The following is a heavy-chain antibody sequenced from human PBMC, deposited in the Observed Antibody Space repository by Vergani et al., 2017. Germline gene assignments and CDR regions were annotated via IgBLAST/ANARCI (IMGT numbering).Heavy chain of an antibody. CDR3: ARAELMTTESNGAFDY. V-gene: IGHV4-31*03. D-gene: IGHD4-11*01. J-gene: IGHJ4*02. Sequence: QVQLQESGPGLVKPSQTLSLTCTVSGGSISSGGYFWSWIRQHPGKGLEWIGYIYYSGSTYYNPSLKSRLTISVDTSKNQFSLKLSSVTAADTAVYYCARAELMTTESNGAFDYWGQGTLVTVSS. CDR2: IYYSGST. CDR1: GGSISSGGYF.